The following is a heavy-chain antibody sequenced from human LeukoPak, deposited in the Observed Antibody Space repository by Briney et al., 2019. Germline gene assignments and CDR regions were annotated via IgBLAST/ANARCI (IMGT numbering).Heavy chain of an antibody. CDR3: ARDVRGATTGDYYYGMDV. D-gene: IGHD1-26*01. Sequence: PGGSLRLSCAASGFTFSDYAMSWVRQAPGKGLEWVSGISGSGGITYYADSVKGRFTISRDNSKNTLHLQMNSLRAEDTAVYYCARDVRGATTGDYYYGMDVWGQGTTVTVSS. J-gene: IGHJ6*02. V-gene: IGHV3-23*01. CDR1: GFTFSDYA. CDR2: ISGSGGIT.